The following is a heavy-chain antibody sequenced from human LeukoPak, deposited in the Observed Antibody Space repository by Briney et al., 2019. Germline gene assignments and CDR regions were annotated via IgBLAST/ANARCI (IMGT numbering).Heavy chain of an antibody. D-gene: IGHD3-22*01. J-gene: IGHJ4*02. CDR3: ASSARISNYYDSSGELDC. CDR1: GYTFTGYY. V-gene: IGHV1-2*02. Sequence: ASVKVSCKASGYTFTGYYMHWVRQAPGQGLEWMGWINPNSGGTNYAQKFQGRVTITADKSTSTAYMELSSLRSEDTAVYYCASSARISNYYDSSGELDCWGQGTLVTVSS. CDR2: INPNSGGT.